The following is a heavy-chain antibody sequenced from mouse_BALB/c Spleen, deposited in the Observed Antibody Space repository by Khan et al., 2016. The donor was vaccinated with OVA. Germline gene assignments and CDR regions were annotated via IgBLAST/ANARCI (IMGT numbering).Heavy chain of an antibody. CDR1: GDSITSGY. V-gene: IGHV3-8*02. CDR2: MIYSGNT. J-gene: IGHJ3*01. CDR3: ARSAYRYAAAY. Sequence: EVKLEESGPSLVKPSQTLSLTCSVTGDSITSGYWSWIRKFPGNKLEYMGYMIYSGNTYYNPSLKSRISITRHTSNNQYYLQLNSVTTEDTATYYCARSAYRYAAAYWGQVTMVTVSA. D-gene: IGHD2-12*01.